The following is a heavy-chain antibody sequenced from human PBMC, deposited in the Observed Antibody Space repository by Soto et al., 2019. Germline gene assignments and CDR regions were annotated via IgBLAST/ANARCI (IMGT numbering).Heavy chain of an antibody. CDR1: GYGFTSYW. D-gene: IGHD3-22*01. J-gene: IGHJ4*02. Sequence: PGESLKISCKGSGYGFTSYWISWVRQMPGKGLEWMGRIDPSDSYTNYSPSFQGHVTISADKSISTAYLQWSSLKASDTAMYYCARRRFYYDSSGYYYYDYWGQGTLVTVSS. V-gene: IGHV5-10-1*01. CDR2: IDPSDSYT. CDR3: ARRRFYYDSSGYYYYDY.